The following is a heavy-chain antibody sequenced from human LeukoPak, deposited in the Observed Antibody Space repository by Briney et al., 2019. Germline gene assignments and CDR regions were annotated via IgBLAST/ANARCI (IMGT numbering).Heavy chain of an antibody. Sequence: GGSLRLSCAASGFTFSSYAMSWVRQAPGKGLEWVSAISGSGGSTYYANSVKGRFTISRDNSKNTLYLQMNSLRAEDTAVYYCAKLTGYEFTLNWFDPWGQGTLVTVSS. CDR3: AKLTGYEFTLNWFDP. V-gene: IGHV3-23*01. J-gene: IGHJ5*02. CDR1: GFTFSSYA. CDR2: ISGSGGST. D-gene: IGHD3-3*01.